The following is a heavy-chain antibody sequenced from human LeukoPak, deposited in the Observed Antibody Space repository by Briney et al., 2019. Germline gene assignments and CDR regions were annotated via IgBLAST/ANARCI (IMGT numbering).Heavy chain of an antibody. J-gene: IGHJ3*02. V-gene: IGHV4-38-2*01. CDR3: ARTVQRYYYDSSGLRRDAFDI. CDR1: GYSISSGYY. Sequence: SETLSLTCAVSGYSISSGYYWGWIRQPPGKGLEWIGSIYHSGSTYYNPSLKSRVTIPVDTSKNQFSLKLSSVTAADTAVYYCARTVQRYYYDSSGLRRDAFDIWGQGTMVTVSS. CDR2: IYHSGST. D-gene: IGHD3-22*01.